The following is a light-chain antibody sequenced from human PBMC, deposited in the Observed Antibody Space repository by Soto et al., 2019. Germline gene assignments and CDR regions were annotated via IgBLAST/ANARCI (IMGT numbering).Light chain of an antibody. J-gene: IGKJ2*01. Sequence: DIQMTQSPSTLSASVGDRVTITCRASQSISTWLAWYQQKPGKAPKVLIYKASSLESGVPSRFSGSGSGTEFSLTISSLQPDDFATYYCQQYNTYDTFGQGTKLEIK. CDR1: QSISTW. V-gene: IGKV1-5*03. CDR2: KAS. CDR3: QQYNTYDT.